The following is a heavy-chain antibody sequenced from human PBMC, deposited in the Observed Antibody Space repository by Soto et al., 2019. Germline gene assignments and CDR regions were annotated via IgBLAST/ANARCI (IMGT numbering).Heavy chain of an antibody. Sequence: GGSLRLSCAASGFTFSNYDMHWVRQAPGEGLEWVSGIGAASDTYYPVSVQGRFTVSRDNAKKSLYLQMNSLRAGDTAVYYCARGVLRPGDYYYGMNVCAQGSTETVS. CDR2: IGAASDT. D-gene: IGHD7-27*01. J-gene: IGHJ6*02. CDR1: GFTFSNYD. V-gene: IGHV3-13*01. CDR3: ARGVLRPGDYYYGMNV.